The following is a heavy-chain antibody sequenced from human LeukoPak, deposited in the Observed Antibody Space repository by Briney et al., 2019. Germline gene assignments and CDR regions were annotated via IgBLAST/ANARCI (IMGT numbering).Heavy chain of an antibody. V-gene: IGHV1-18*01. J-gene: IGHJ6*02. CDR1: GYTFTSYG. CDR3: ARESYCSSTSCYSDYYYYGMDV. CDR2: ISAYNGNT. Sequence: ASVKVSCKASGYTFTSYGISWVRQAPGQGLEWMGWISAYNGNTNYAQKLQGRVTMTTDTSTSTAYMELRSLRSDDTAVYYCARESYCSSTSCYSDYYYYGMDVWGQGTTATVSS. D-gene: IGHD2-2*01.